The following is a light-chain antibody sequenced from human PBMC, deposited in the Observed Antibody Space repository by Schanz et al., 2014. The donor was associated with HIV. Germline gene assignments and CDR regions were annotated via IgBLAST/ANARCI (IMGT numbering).Light chain of an antibody. V-gene: IGKV1-12*01. CDR1: QGISNW. CDR3: QQANSFLMYT. Sequence: DIQMTQSPSTLSASIGDEVTITCRASQGISNWLVWYQQKPGKAPKLLIYAASNLQSGVPSRFSGSGSGTDFTLTISSLQPEDFATYYCQQANSFLMYTFGQGTKLEIK. J-gene: IGKJ2*01. CDR2: AAS.